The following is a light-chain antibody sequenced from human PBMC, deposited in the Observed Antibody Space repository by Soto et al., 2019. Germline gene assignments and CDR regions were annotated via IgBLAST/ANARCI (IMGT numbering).Light chain of an antibody. J-gene: IGKJ1*01. V-gene: IGKV3-11*01. Sequence: EIGLTQSPATLSLSPGERATLSCRASQSVISYLSWYQQKPGQAPSLLIYDASTRATGIPARFSGSGSGTDFTLTISSLEPEDFAVYYCQQRSNWPRGTFGQGTKVDIK. CDR3: QQRSNWPRGT. CDR2: DAS. CDR1: QSVISY.